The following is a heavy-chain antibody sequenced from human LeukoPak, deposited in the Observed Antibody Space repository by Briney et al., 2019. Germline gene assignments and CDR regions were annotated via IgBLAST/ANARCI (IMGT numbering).Heavy chain of an antibody. D-gene: IGHD5-12*01. Sequence: PGGSLRLSCAASGFTFSDYAMSWVRQAPGEGLEWVSNIRGAGDYTYYADSAKGRFTISRDNSKSTLYMQMNSLRVEDTAIYYCVKVGPSGYDSLDYWGQGTLVTVSS. CDR2: IRGAGDYT. CDR1: GFTFSDYA. J-gene: IGHJ4*02. V-gene: IGHV3-23*01. CDR3: VKVGPSGYDSLDY.